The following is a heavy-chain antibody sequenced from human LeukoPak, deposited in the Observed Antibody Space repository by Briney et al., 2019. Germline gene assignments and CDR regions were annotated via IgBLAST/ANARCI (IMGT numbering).Heavy chain of an antibody. V-gene: IGHV1-69*05. D-gene: IGHD4-23*01. CDR1: GGTFSSYA. J-gene: IGHJ3*02. CDR3: TGEVGTHPDGAFDI. CDR2: IIPIFGTA. Sequence: GASVKVSCEASGGTFSSYAISWVRQAPGQGLEWMGGIIPIFGTANYAQKFQGRVTITTDESTSTAYMELSSLRSEDTAVYYCTGEVGTHPDGAFDIWGQGTMVTVSS.